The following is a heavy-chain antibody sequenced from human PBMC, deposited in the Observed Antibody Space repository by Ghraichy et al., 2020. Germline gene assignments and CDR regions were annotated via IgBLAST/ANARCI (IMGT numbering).Heavy chain of an antibody. J-gene: IGHJ3*02. Sequence: GGSLRLSCAASGFTFSSYWMHWVRQAPGKGLVWVSRINSDGSSTSYADSVKGRFTISRDNAKNTLYLQMNSLRAEDTAVYYCARGFIWYCGGDCSNAKDAFDIWGQGTMVTVSS. D-gene: IGHD2-21*02. CDR1: GFTFSSYW. CDR3: ARGFIWYCGGDCSNAKDAFDI. CDR2: INSDGSST. V-gene: IGHV3-74*01.